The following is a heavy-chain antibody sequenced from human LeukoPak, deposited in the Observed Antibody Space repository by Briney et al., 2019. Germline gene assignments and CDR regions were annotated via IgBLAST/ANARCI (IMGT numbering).Heavy chain of an antibody. D-gene: IGHD1-1*01. Sequence: GRSLRLSCAASGFTVSGNYMSWVRQAPGKGLEWVSVIYSGGSTYYADSVKGRFTISRDNSKNTLYLQMNSLRAEDTAVYYCARLDLNWNERDYWGQGTLVTVSS. CDR1: GFTVSGNY. V-gene: IGHV3-66*01. CDR3: ARLDLNWNERDY. CDR2: IYSGGST. J-gene: IGHJ4*02.